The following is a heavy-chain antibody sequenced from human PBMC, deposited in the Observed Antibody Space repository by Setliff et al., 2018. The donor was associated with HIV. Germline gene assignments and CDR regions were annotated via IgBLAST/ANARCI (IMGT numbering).Heavy chain of an antibody. J-gene: IGHJ2*01. CDR2: IPPRDSDT. V-gene: IGHV5-51*01. D-gene: IGHD3-16*02. CDR1: EYTFISYW. Sequence: GEYLKIYCKGSEYTFISYWIGWRRQMPGKGLEWMGIIPPRDSDTRYSPSFQGQVTISADKSINAAYLQWTSLKTSDTAMYYCVRSALSAQRYFDLWGRGTLVTVSS. CDR3: VRSALSAQRYFDL.